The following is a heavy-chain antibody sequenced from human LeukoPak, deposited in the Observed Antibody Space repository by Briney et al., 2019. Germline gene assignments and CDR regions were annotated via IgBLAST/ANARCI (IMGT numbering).Heavy chain of an antibody. D-gene: IGHD6-13*01. CDR3: AKGSKQQLPSY. J-gene: IGHJ4*02. CDR1: GFTFDDYG. CDR2: INWNGGST. Sequence: GGSLRLSCAASGFTFDDYGMSWVRQAPGKGLEWVSGINWNGGSTGYADSVKGRFTISRDNAKNSLYLQMNSLRAEDTAVYYCAKGSKQQLPSYWGQGTLVTVSS. V-gene: IGHV3-20*04.